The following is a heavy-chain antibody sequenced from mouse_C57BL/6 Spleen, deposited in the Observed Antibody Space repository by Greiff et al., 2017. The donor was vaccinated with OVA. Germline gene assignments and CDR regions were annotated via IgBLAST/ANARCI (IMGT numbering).Heavy chain of an antibody. D-gene: IGHD2-3*01. V-gene: IGHV1-55*01. J-gene: IGHJ3*01. Sequence: QVQLKQPGAELVKPGASVKMSCKASGYTFTSYWITWVKQRPGQGLEWIGDIYPGSGSTNYNEKFKSKATLTVDTSSSTAYMQLSSLTSEDSAVYYCAREEVYDGYYVGFAYWGQGTLVTVSA. CDR3: AREEVYDGYYVGFAY. CDR2: IYPGSGST. CDR1: GYTFTSYW.